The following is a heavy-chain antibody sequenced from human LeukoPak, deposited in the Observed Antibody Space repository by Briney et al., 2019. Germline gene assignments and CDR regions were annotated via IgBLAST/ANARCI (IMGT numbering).Heavy chain of an antibody. J-gene: IGHJ4*02. CDR2: INQDGSET. CDR3: ARDRVWTVLY. V-gene: IGHV3-7*01. Sequence: GGSLRLSCAASGFTFSSYAMSWVRQAPGKGLEWVANINQDGSETYYVDSVKGRFTISRDNAKNSLYLQMNSVRAEDTAVYYCARDRVWTVLYWGQGTPVTVSS. CDR1: GFTFSSYA. D-gene: IGHD6-13*01.